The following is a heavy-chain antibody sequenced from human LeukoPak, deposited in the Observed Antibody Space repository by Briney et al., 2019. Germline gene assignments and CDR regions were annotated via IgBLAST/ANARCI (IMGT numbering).Heavy chain of an antibody. V-gene: IGHV1-2*02. CDR3: ARVPHYSSGYYYYYYMDV. Sequence: GASVKVSCKASGYTFTGYYMHWVRQAPGQGLEWMGWINPNSGGTNYAQKFQGRVTMTRDTSISTAYMELSRLRSDDTAVYYCARVPHYSSGYYYYYYMDVWGKGTTVTISS. CDR2: INPNSGGT. J-gene: IGHJ6*03. D-gene: IGHD6-19*01. CDR1: GYTFTGYY.